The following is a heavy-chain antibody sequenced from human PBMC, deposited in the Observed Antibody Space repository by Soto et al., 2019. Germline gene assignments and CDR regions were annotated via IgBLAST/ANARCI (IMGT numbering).Heavy chain of an antibody. CDR1: GFTFSNYW. CDR3: ARGNAVGYSGNSVADFDY. V-gene: IGHV3-74*01. Sequence: EVQVVESGGGLVQPGGSLRLSCAASGFTFSNYWMHWVRQAPGKGLVWVSRINSDGRSTSYADSVKGRFSISRDNAENTLYLQMNSLRAEDTAVYYCARGNAVGYSGNSVADFDYWGQGTLVTVSS. CDR2: INSDGRST. J-gene: IGHJ4*02. D-gene: IGHD4-4*01.